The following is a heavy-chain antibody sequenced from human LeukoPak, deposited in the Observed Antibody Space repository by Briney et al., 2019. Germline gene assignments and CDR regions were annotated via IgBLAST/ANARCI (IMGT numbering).Heavy chain of an antibody. D-gene: IGHD3-22*01. CDR1: GGSINSSSYY. J-gene: IGHJ4*02. CDR3: ARVTGYMIEDYFDY. Sequence: SETLSLTCTVSGGSINSSSYYWGWIRRPPGKGLEWIGSIYYSGSTYYNPSLKSRVTISVDTSKNQFSLKLSSVTAADTAVYYCARVTGYMIEDYFDYWGQGTLVTVSS. V-gene: IGHV4-39*07. CDR2: IYYSGST.